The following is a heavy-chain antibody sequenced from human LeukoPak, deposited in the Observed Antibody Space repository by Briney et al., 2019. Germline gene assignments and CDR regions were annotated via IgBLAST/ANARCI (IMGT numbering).Heavy chain of an antibody. J-gene: IGHJ4*02. CDR2: ISYDGSNK. CDR1: GFTFSSYG. V-gene: IGHV3-30*18. Sequence: GGSLRLSCAASGFTFSSYGMHWVRQAPGKGLEWVAVISYDGSNKYYADSVKGRFTISRDNSKNTLYLQMNSLRAEDTAVYYCGKVAVVAAAFDYWGQGTLVTVSS. CDR3: GKVAVVAAAFDY. D-gene: IGHD2-15*01.